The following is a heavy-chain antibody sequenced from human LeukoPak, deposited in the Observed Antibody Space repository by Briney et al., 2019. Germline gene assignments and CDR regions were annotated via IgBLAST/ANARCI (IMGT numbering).Heavy chain of an antibody. CDR3: ARVDSTNWYEYRGYFDY. CDR1: GASITSGSYY. J-gene: IGHJ4*02. Sequence: PSETLSLTCTVSGASITSGSYYWTWIRQPAGKGLEWIGRVYTSGDTHYNPSLMSRVTISVDTSKNQFSLKLSSVTAADTAVYYCARVDSTNWYEYRGYFDYWGQGTLVTVSS. V-gene: IGHV4-61*02. D-gene: IGHD1-20*01. CDR2: VYTSGDT.